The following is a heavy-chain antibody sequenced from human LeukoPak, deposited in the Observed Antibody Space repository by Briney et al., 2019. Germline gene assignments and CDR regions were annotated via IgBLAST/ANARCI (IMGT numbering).Heavy chain of an antibody. Sequence: PSETLSLTCTVSGGSISSYYWSWIRQPPGKGLEWIGYIYYSGSTNYNPSLKSRVTMSVDTSKNQFSLKLTSVTAAATAVYYCAISKKGGGSGYWGQGTLVTVSS. CDR1: GGSISSYY. CDR2: IYYSGST. D-gene: IGHD2-15*01. V-gene: IGHV4-59*08. J-gene: IGHJ4*02. CDR3: AISKKGGGSGY.